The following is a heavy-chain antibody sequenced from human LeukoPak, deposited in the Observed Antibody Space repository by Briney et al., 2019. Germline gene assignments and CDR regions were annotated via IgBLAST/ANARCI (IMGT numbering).Heavy chain of an antibody. D-gene: IGHD2-21*01. V-gene: IGHV3-48*02. Sequence: GGSLRPSCAASGXTFSAYSMIWVRQAPGKGREWVSYSSTTGNTIHYTDSVKGRFTVSRDNAKNSLFLQMNSLRDEDTAVYYCARRGGGGRSDALDIWGQGTMVTVSS. CDR3: ARRGGGGRSDALDI. J-gene: IGHJ3*02. CDR2: SSTTGNTI. CDR1: GXTFSAYS.